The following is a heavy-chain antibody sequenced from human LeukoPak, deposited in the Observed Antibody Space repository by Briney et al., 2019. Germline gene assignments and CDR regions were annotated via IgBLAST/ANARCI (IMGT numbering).Heavy chain of an antibody. D-gene: IGHD4-23*01. CDR3: ARGRPHGNDY. CDR2: ISYDGSNK. Sequence: GRSLRLSCAASGFTFSSYAMNWVRQAPGKGLEWVAVISYDGSNKYYADSVKGRFTISRDNSKNTLYLQMNSLRAEDTAVYYCARGRPHGNDYWGQGTLVTVSS. V-gene: IGHV3-30-3*01. CDR1: GFTFSSYA. J-gene: IGHJ4*02.